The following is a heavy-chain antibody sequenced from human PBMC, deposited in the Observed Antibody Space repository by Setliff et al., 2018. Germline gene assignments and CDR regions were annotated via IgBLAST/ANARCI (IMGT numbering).Heavy chain of an antibody. CDR2: NSV. V-gene: IGHV1-18*01. CDR1: GYSFTNYG. Sequence: ASVKVSCKTSGYSFTNYGINWVRQAPGQGLEWMGWNSVYAREFQGRVTMTIDTPTSTAYVELRSLRSDDTAVYYCAGGPPDFVVVPAAAKFDYWGPGTLVTVSS. J-gene: IGHJ4*02. CDR3: AGGPPDFVVVPAAAKFDY. D-gene: IGHD2-2*01.